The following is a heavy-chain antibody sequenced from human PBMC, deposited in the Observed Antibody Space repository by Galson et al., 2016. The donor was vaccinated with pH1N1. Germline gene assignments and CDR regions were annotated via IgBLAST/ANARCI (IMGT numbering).Heavy chain of an antibody. J-gene: IGHJ4*01. CDR2: ISGGGDNT. Sequence: SLRLSCVASGFTFSNFAMSWVRQAPGRGLKWVSDISGGGDNTYYADSVKGRFTISRDNSKNILYLHMNSLSPEDTGIFYCAKLDWSTMVTPGYFDSWGHGTLVSVSS. D-gene: IGHD4-23*01. CDR1: GFTFSNFA. CDR3: AKLDWSTMVTPGYFDS. V-gene: IGHV3-23*01.